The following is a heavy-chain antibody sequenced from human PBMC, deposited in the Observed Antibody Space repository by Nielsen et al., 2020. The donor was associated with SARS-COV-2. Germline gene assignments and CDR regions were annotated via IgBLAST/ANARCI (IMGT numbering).Heavy chain of an antibody. J-gene: IGHJ6*02. CDR3: ARLYYGSGSYGLLAYYYGMDV. CDR1: GYSFTSYW. D-gene: IGHD3-10*01. Sequence: GESLKISCKGSGYSFTSYWIGWVRQMPGKGLEWMGIIYPGDSDTRYSPSFQGQVTISADKSISTAYLQWSSLKASDTAMYYCARLYYGSGSYGLLAYYYGMDVWGQETTVTVSS. V-gene: IGHV5-51*01. CDR2: IYPGDSDT.